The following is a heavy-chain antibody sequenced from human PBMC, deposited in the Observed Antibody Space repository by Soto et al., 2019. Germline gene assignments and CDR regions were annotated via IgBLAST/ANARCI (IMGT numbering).Heavy chain of an antibody. CDR3: VRDIVVVPSRKREI. Sequence: QVQLVQSGAEVKKPGSSVKVSCKASGGTFSSYTISWVRQAPGQGLEWMGRIIPILGIANYAQKFQGRVTITAEKSTSTAYMELSSLRSEDTAVYYCVRDIVVVPSRKREIWGQGTLVTVSS. V-gene: IGHV1-69*08. CDR2: IIPILGIA. D-gene: IGHD2-2*01. J-gene: IGHJ4*02. CDR1: GGTFSSYT.